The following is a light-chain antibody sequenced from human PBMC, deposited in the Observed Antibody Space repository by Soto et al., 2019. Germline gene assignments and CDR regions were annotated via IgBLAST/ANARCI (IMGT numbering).Light chain of an antibody. CDR1: QSINRH. V-gene: IGKV3-11*01. J-gene: IGKJ4*01. CDR3: QQRSNWPQVT. CDR2: DAS. Sequence: EIVLTQSPATLSLSPGERATLSCRASQSINRHLAWYRQKPGQAPRLLIYDASNRATGIPARFSGSGSGTDFTLTISSLEPEDFGVYYCQQRSNWPQVTFGGGTRWIS.